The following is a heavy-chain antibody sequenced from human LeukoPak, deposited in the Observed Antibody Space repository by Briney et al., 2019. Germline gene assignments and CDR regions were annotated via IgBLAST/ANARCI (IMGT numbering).Heavy chain of an antibody. CDR2: IYYSGST. CDR1: GGSISNYY. J-gene: IGHJ5*02. Sequence: SETLSLTCTVSGGSISNYYWNWIRQPPGKGLEWIGYIYYSGSTNYNPSLKSRVTISVDTSKNQFSLKLSSVTAADTAVYYCARDQYYYDSSGYYSWFDPWGQGTLVTVSS. CDR3: ARDQYYYDSSGYYSWFDP. V-gene: IGHV4-59*01. D-gene: IGHD3-22*01.